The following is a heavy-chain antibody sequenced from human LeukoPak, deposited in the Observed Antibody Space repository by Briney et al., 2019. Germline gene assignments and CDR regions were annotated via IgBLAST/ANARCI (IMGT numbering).Heavy chain of an antibody. CDR3: ANEWLHVSGSYKANN. J-gene: IGHJ4*02. CDR2: IRNDGSDK. D-gene: IGHD3-10*01. Sequence: GGSLRLSCAATGFTFSSYGMHWVRQAPGKGLEWVAFIRNDGSDKYHADSVKGRFTISRDNSKNTLYLQMNSLRTEDTAVYYCANEWLHVSGSYKANNWGQGTLVTVSS. CDR1: GFTFSSYG. V-gene: IGHV3-30*02.